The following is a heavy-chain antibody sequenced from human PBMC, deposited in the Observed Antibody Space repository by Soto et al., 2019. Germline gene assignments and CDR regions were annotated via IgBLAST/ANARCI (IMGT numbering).Heavy chain of an antibody. CDR1: GFTFSSYE. J-gene: IGHJ6*02. D-gene: IGHD3-3*01. V-gene: IGHV3-48*03. CDR3: ARDHYDFWSGYYMETYYGMDV. Sequence: GGSLRLSCAASGFTFSSYEMNWVRQAPGKGLEWVSYISSSGSTIYYADSVKGRFTISRDNAKNSLYLQMNSLRAEDTAVYYCARDHYDFWSGYYMETYYGMDVWGQGTTVTVSS. CDR2: ISSSGSTI.